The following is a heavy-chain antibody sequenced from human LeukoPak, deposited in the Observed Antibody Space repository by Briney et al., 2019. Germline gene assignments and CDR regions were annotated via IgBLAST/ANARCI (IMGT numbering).Heavy chain of an antibody. J-gene: IGHJ4*02. V-gene: IGHV3-64*04. CDR1: GFTFSSYA. D-gene: IGHD4-17*01. CDR3: ARGFANGDYTLDY. Sequence: PGGSLRLSCSASGFTFSSYAMHWVRQAPGKGLEYVSAISSNGGSTYYADSVEGRFTISRDNSKNTLSLQMNSLRADDTAVYYCARGFANGDYTLDYWGQGTLVTVSS. CDR2: ISSNGGST.